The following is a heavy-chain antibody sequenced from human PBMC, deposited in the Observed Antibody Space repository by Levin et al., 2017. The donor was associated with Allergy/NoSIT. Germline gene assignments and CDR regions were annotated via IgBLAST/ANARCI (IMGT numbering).Heavy chain of an antibody. CDR1: GFTFDDYA. V-gene: IGHV3-9*01. CDR3: AKDWQAGFDAFDI. CDR2: ISWNSGSI. Sequence: SLKISCAASGFTFDDYAMHWVRQAPGKGLEWVSGISWNSGSIGYADSVKGRFTISRDNAKNSLYLQMNSLRAEDTALYYCAKDWQAGFDAFDIWGQGTMVTVSS. J-gene: IGHJ3*02.